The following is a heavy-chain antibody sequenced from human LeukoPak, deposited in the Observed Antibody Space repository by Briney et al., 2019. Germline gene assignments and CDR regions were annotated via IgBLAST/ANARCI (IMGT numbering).Heavy chain of an antibody. V-gene: IGHV3-23*01. Sequence: GGSLRLSCAASEFTFSNYAMSWVRQAPGQGLEWVSVISGGGGSTYYADSVKGRFTISRDNSKNTLYLQMNSLRAEDTAVYYCAKGRGATSYYYGMDVWGQGTTVTVSS. J-gene: IGHJ6*02. D-gene: IGHD1-26*01. CDR2: ISGGGGST. CDR1: EFTFSNYA. CDR3: AKGRGATSYYYGMDV.